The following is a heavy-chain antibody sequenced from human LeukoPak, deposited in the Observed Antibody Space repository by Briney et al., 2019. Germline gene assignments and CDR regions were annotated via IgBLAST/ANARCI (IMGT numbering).Heavy chain of an antibody. V-gene: IGHV4-4*09. J-gene: IGHJ3*02. D-gene: IGHD3-22*01. CDR3: ARAYYYDSSGYYYGAFDI. Sequence: SETLSLTCTVSGGSISSYYWSWIRQPPGKGLEWIGYIYTSGSTNYNPSLKSRVTISVDTSKNQFSLKLSSVTAANTAVYYCARAYYYDSSGYYYGAFDIWGQGTMVTVSS. CDR1: GGSISSYY. CDR2: IYTSGST.